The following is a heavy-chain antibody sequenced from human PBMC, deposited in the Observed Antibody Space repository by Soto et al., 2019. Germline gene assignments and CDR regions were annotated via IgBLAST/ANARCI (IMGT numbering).Heavy chain of an antibody. CDR2: ISYDGSNK. CDR3: AKDRGYKVVPAATVDY. Sequence: QVQLVESGGGVVQPGRSLRLPCAASGFTFSSYGMHWVRQAPGKGLEWVAVISYDGSNKYYADSVKGRFTISRDNSKNTLYLQMNSLRAEDTAVYYCAKDRGYKVVPAATVDYWGQGTLVTVSS. V-gene: IGHV3-30*18. J-gene: IGHJ4*02. CDR1: GFTFSSYG. D-gene: IGHD2-2*01.